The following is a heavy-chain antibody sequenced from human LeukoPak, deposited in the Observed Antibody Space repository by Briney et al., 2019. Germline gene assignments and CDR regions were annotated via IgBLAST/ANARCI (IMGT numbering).Heavy chain of an antibody. V-gene: IGHV3-30*04. J-gene: IGHJ3*02. CDR2: ISYDGSTK. D-gene: IGHD2-21*01. CDR1: GFTFSSYA. CDR3: AREVMRDDGFDI. Sequence: QPGRSLSLSCAASGFTFSSYAMQWVRQAPGKGLAWVAVISYDGSTKNHADSVKGRFTISIDNSKNTLYLEMNSLRAEDTVVYYCAREVMRDDGFDIWGQGTMVTVSS.